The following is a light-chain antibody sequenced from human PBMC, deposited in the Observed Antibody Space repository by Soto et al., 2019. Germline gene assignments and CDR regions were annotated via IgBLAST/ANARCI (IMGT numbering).Light chain of an antibody. CDR2: NNN. J-gene: IGLJ1*01. CDR3: AAWDDSLRGYV. V-gene: IGLV1-44*01. Sequence: QAGVTQPPSASGTPGQRVTISCSGSSSNIGRNTANWYQQLPGTAPKLLIYNNNQRPSGVPDRFSGSKSGTSASLAISGLQSDHEADYYCAAWDDSLRGYVFGAGTKVTVL. CDR1: SSNIGRNT.